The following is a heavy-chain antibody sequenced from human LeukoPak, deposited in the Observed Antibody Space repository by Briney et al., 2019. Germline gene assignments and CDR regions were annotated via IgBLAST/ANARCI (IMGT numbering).Heavy chain of an antibody. J-gene: IGHJ6*02. V-gene: IGHV3-23*01. Sequence: GGSLRVSCAASGFTFSSYAMSWVRQAPGKGLEWVSAISGSGGSTYYADSVKGRFTISRDNSKNTLYLQMNSLRAEDTAVYYCAKDGHPYYYYGMDVWGQGTTVTVSS. CDR1: GFTFSSYA. CDR2: ISGSGGST. CDR3: AKDGHPYYYYGMDV.